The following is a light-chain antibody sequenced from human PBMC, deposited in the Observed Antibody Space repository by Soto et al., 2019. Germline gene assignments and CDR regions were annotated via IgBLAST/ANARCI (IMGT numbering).Light chain of an antibody. V-gene: IGKV3-15*01. CDR1: QGVTTN. CDR2: DVS. J-gene: IGKJ5*01. Sequence: EIVMTQSPGTLSGSPGERATLSCRAGQGVTTNFAWYQQKSGQSPRLLIYDVSIRATGVPARFSGTGSETDFTLTISGLQSEDSAVYFCQQYNNWPFSFGQGTRLEIK. CDR3: QQYNNWPFS.